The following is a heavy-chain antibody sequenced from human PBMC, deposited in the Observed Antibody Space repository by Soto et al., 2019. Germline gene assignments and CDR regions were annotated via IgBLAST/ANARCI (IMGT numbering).Heavy chain of an antibody. V-gene: IGHV4-31*03. CDR3: ARTAEYQLLSGGKTFDY. Sequence: QVQLQESGPGLVKPSQTLSLTCTVSGGSISSGGYYWSWIRQHPGKGLEWIGYIYYSGSTYYNPALKCRVTKSVDTSKNQFSLKLSSVTAADTAVYYCARTAEYQLLSGGKTFDYWGQGTLVTVSS. CDR1: GGSISSGGYY. D-gene: IGHD2-2*01. CDR2: IYYSGST. J-gene: IGHJ4*02.